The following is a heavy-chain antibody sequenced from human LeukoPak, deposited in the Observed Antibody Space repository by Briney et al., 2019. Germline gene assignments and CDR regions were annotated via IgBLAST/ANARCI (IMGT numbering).Heavy chain of an antibody. D-gene: IGHD3-22*01. CDR3: ARSYYYDSSGYYDETPFDY. CDR2: IYYSGST. Sequence: SETLSLTCTVSGGSISSSSYYWGWIRQPPGKGLEWIGSIYYSGSTYYNPSLKSRVTISVDTSKNQFSLKLSSVTAADTAVYYCARSYYYDSSGYYDETPFDYWGQGTLVTVSS. V-gene: IGHV4-39*07. J-gene: IGHJ4*02. CDR1: GGSISSSSYY.